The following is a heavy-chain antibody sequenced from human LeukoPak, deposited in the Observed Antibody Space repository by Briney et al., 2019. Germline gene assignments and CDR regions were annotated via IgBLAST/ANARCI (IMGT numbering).Heavy chain of an antibody. J-gene: IGHJ5*02. CDR2: IIPIFGTA. D-gene: IGHD1-1*01. CDR3: ARDRYTTGNWFDP. CDR1: GGTFSSYA. V-gene: IGHV1-69*13. Sequence: SVKVSCKASGGTFSSYAISWVRQAPGQGLEWMGGIIPIFGTANYAQKFQGRVTITADESTSTAYMELSSLRSEDTAVYYCARDRYTTGNWFDPWGQGTLVTVSS.